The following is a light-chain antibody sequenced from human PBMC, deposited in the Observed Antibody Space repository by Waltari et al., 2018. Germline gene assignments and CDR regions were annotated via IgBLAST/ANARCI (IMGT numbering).Light chain of an antibody. J-gene: IGKJ1*01. Sequence: EIVLTQSPGTLSLSPGERATLACRASHSVSSSYLAWYQQKPGQAPRLLIYGASSRATGIPDRFSGSGSGTDFTLTISRLEPEEFAVYYCQQYGSSRTFGQGTKVEIK. CDR1: HSVSSSY. CDR3: QQYGSSRT. V-gene: IGKV3-20*01. CDR2: GAS.